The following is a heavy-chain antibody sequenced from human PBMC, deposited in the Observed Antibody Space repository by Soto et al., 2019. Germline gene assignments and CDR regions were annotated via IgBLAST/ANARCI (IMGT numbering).Heavy chain of an antibody. D-gene: IGHD3-10*01. J-gene: IGHJ4*02. CDR1: GFPFSNYA. Sequence: GGSLRLSCAASGFPFSNYAMHWVRQAPGEGLEYVSAISSSGGNTYYANSVKDRFTISRDNSKNTLYLHMGSLTAEDMAVYYCARGSPGYYGSGSYLNYWGQGT. V-gene: IGHV3-64*01. CDR2: ISSSGGNT. CDR3: ARGSPGYYGSGSYLNY.